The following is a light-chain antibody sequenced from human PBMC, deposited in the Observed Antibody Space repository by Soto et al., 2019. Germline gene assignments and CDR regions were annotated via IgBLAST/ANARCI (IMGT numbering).Light chain of an antibody. CDR2: DNN. CDR1: SSNIGTNY. V-gene: IGLV1-51*01. J-gene: IGLJ1*01. Sequence: QSVLTQPPSVSAAPGQKVTISCSGSSSNIGTNYVSWYQRLPGTAPKLLIYDNNKRPSGIPDRFSGFKSGTSATLGITGLQTGDEAVYYCETWDTSLNVFYVFGPGTKVTVL. CDR3: ETWDTSLNVFYV.